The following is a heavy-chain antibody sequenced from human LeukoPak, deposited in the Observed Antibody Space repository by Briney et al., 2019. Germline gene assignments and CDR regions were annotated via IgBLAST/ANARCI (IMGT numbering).Heavy chain of an antibody. CDR3: ARAKPALVGVIDY. J-gene: IGHJ4*02. CDR2: IYYSGST. Sequence: PSETLSLTCTVSGGSISSSSYYWGWIRQPPGKGLEWIGSIYYSGSTYYNPSLKSRVTIPVDTSKNQFSLKLSSVTAADTAVYYCARAKPALVGVIDYWGQGTLVTVSS. CDR1: GGSISSSSYY. D-gene: IGHD1-26*01. V-gene: IGHV4-39*07.